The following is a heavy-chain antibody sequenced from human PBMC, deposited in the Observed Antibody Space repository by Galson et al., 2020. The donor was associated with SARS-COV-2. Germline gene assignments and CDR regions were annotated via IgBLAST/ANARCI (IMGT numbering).Heavy chain of an antibody. CDR2: IDWDDDK. D-gene: IGHD1-26*01. J-gene: IGHJ3*02. CDR3: ARIAYSGSPHAAFDI. CDR1: GFSLSTSGMC. Sequence: SGPTLVKPTQTLTLTCTFSGFSLSTSGMCVSWIRQPPGKALEWLALIDWDDDKYYSTSLKTRLTISKDTSKNQVVLTMTNMDPVDTATYYCARIAYSGSPHAAFDIWGQGTMVTVSS. V-gene: IGHV2-70*01.